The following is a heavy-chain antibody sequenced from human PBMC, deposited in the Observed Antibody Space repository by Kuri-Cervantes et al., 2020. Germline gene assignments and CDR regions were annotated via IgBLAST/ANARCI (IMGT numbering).Heavy chain of an antibody. Sequence: SETLSLTCTVSGGSISSYYWSWIRQPPGKGLEWIGYIYYSGSANYNPSLKSRVTISVDTSKNQFSLKLSSVTAADTAVYYCARGRYSYYDILTGGMDVWGQGTTVTVSS. CDR3: ARGRYSYYDILTGGMDV. CDR2: IYYSGSA. CDR1: GGSISSYY. D-gene: IGHD3-9*01. J-gene: IGHJ6*02. V-gene: IGHV4-59*01.